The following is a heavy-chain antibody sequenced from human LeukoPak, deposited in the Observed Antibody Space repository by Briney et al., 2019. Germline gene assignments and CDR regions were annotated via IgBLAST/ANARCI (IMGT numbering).Heavy chain of an antibody. J-gene: IGHJ4*01. Sequence: GGSLRLSCAVSGFTFISYGMQWVRQAPGKGVAWVSRINTDGSGTAYADSVKGRFTISRDNAKNTLYLQMNSLRAEDTALYYCARELPREVTLDYWGQGTLVTVSS. CDR2: INTDGSGT. CDR3: ARELPREVTLDY. CDR1: GFTFISYG. V-gene: IGHV3-74*01. D-gene: IGHD2-21*02.